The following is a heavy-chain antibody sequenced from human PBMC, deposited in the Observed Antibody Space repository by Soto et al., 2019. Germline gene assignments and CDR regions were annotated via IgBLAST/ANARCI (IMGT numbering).Heavy chain of an antibody. V-gene: IGHV3-11*01. Sequence: PGGSLRLSCAASGFTFSDYYMSWIRQAPGKGLEWVSYISSSGSTIYYADSVKGRFTISRDNAKNSLYLQMNSLRAEDTAVYYCARDLNGIAAAGKDANFDYWGQGTLVTVSS. CDR3: ARDLNGIAAAGKDANFDY. CDR1: GFTFSDYY. D-gene: IGHD6-13*01. J-gene: IGHJ4*02. CDR2: ISSSGSTI.